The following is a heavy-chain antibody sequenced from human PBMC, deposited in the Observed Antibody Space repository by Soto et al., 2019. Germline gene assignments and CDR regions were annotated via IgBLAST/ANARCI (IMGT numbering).Heavy chain of an antibody. CDR2: ISGTGDTT. J-gene: IGHJ4*02. Sequence: GGSLRLSCAASGFTFTNFAMNWVRQAPGKGLEWVSVISGTGDTTYNADSVKGRFTISRDNSKNTVYLQMNSLRAEDTALYYCAKGYCSSTSCYFDYWGQGTLVTVS. D-gene: IGHD2-2*01. CDR1: GFTFTNFA. CDR3: AKGYCSSTSCYFDY. V-gene: IGHV3-23*01.